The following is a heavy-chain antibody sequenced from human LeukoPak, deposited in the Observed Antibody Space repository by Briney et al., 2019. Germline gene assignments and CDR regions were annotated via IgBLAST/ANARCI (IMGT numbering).Heavy chain of an antibody. D-gene: IGHD4-17*01. CDR2: INHSGST. Sequence: PSETLSLTCAVYGGSFSGYYWSWIRPPPGKGLEWIGEINHSGSTNYNPSLKSRVTISVDTSKNQFSLKVSSVTAADTAVYYCARGYGDYDYWGQGTLVTVSS. V-gene: IGHV4-34*01. J-gene: IGHJ4*02. CDR1: GGSFSGYY. CDR3: ARGYGDYDY.